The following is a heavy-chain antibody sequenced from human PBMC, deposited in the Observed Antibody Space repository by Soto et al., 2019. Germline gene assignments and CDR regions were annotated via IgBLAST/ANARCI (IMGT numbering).Heavy chain of an antibody. Sequence: QVQLVQSGAEAKKPGSSVKVSCKASGGTFSSYAISWVRQAPGQGLEWMGGIIPIFGTANYAQKFQGRVTITADESTSTAYMELSSLRSEDTAVYYCARGGYSYGYSHYYGMDVWGQGTTVTVSS. CDR2: IIPIFGTA. J-gene: IGHJ6*02. CDR3: ARGGYSYGYSHYYGMDV. V-gene: IGHV1-69*12. D-gene: IGHD5-18*01. CDR1: GGTFSSYA.